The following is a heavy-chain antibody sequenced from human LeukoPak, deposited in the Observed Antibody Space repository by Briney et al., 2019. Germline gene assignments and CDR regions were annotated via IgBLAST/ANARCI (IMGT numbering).Heavy chain of an antibody. Sequence: PGGSLRLSCAASGFTFSDYYMSWVRQAPGKGLEWVSAIRGSDSSTYYADSVKGRFTISRDNSKNTLYLQMNSLRAEDTAVYYCAKGSSSGWAYYYYYMDVWGKGTTVTVSS. V-gene: IGHV3-23*01. D-gene: IGHD6-19*01. J-gene: IGHJ6*03. CDR3: AKGSSSGWAYYYYYMDV. CDR1: GFTFSDYY. CDR2: IRGSDSST.